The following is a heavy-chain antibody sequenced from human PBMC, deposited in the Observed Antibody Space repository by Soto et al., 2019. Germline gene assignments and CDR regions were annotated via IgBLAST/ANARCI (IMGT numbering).Heavy chain of an antibody. CDR2: TSSDGGTK. CDR1: GFTFSRYS. Sequence: PGGSLRLSCVTSGFTFSRYSMHWFRQAPGKGLEWVAVTSSDGGTKFYADSVKGRFTVSRDNSKNTLYLQMNSLRPEDTAVYYCARKVVLTEWHFDNWGQGILVTVSS. CDR3: ARKVVLTEWHFDN. J-gene: IGHJ4*02. V-gene: IGHV3-30-3*01. D-gene: IGHD2-21*01.